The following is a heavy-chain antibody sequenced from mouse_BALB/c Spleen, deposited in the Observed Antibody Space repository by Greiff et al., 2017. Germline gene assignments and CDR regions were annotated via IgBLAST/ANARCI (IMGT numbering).Heavy chain of an antibody. D-gene: IGHD1-1*02. J-gene: IGHJ4*01. CDR3: ARYGSNLYAMDY. CDR1: GFTFSSYA. CDR2: ISSGGSYT. Sequence: EVKVVESGGGLVKPGGSLKLSCAASGFTFSSYAMSWVRQSPEKRLEWVAEISSGGSYTYYPDTVTGRFTISRDNAKNTLYLEMSSLRSEDTAMYYCARYGSNLYAMDYWGQGTSVTVSS. V-gene: IGHV5-9-4*01.